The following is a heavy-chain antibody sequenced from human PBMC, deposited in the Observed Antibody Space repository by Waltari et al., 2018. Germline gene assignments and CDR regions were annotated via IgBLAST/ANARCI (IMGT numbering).Heavy chain of an antibody. J-gene: IGHJ4*02. CDR3: ARDFNWGWDF. Sequence: EVQLVDSGGGLVQPGGSLRLPCAACGFTFSSNWMSWVRQAPGRGLEWLANIKPDGSQQYYVDSVRGRFSISRDNAKNSLYLQLNSLRAEDTAIYYCARDFNWGWDFWGQGTLVTVSS. CDR1: GFTFSSNW. CDR2: IKPDGSQQ. V-gene: IGHV3-7*03. D-gene: IGHD7-27*01.